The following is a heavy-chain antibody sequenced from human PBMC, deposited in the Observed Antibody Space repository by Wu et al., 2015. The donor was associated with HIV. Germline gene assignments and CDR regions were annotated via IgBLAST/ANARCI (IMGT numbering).Heavy chain of an antibody. J-gene: IGHJ4*02. V-gene: IGHV1-46*03. CDR2: INPSGGSK. CDR1: GHTFSRDY. D-gene: IGHD3-22*01. CDR3: ASGNYWDFDY. Sequence: QVHLVQSGAEVRNPGASVKVSCKASGHTFSRDYMFWVRQAPGQGLEWMGVINPSGGSKSYAQKFQGRVTMTRDTSTSTVYMELRSLRSEDTAVYYCASGNYWDFDYWGRGNPGHRLL.